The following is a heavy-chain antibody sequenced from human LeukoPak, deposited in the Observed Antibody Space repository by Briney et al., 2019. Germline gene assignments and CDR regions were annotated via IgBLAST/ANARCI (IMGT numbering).Heavy chain of an antibody. Sequence: PSETLSLTCAVYGGSSSGYYWSWIRQPPGKGLEWIGEINHSGSTNYNPSLKSRVTISVDTSKNQFSLKLSSVTAADTAVYYCARAPDQLLYRYYDFDYWGQGTLVTVSS. D-gene: IGHD2-2*02. CDR1: GGSSSGYY. CDR2: INHSGST. V-gene: IGHV4-34*01. J-gene: IGHJ4*02. CDR3: ARAPDQLLYRYYDFDY.